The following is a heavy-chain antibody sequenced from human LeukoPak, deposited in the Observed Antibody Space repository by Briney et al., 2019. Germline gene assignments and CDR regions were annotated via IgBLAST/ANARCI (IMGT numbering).Heavy chain of an antibody. CDR2: ISGSGGST. J-gene: IGHJ4*02. V-gene: IGHV3-23*01. Sequence: GGSLRLSCAASGFTFSSYAMSWVRRAPGEGLGWVSAISGSGGSTSYAHSVKGRFTISRDNSKNTLYLQMNSLRAEDTAVYYCAKDLREYQLLSGDYWGQGTLVTVSS. CDR3: AKDLREYQLLSGDY. D-gene: IGHD2-2*01. CDR1: GFTFSSYA.